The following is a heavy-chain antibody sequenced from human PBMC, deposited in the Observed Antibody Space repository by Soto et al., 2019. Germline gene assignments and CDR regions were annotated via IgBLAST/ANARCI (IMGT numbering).Heavy chain of an antibody. V-gene: IGHV1-69*13. J-gene: IGHJ6*02. CDR3: ARVVGRFDILTGYYYGMDV. Sequence: ASVKVSCKASGGTFSSYAISWVRQAPGQGLEWMGGIIPIFGTANYAQKFQGRVTITADESTSTAYMELSSLRSEDTAVYYCARVVGRFDILTGYYYGMDVWGQGTTVTVSS. CDR2: IIPIFGTA. CDR1: GGTFSSYA. D-gene: IGHD3-9*01.